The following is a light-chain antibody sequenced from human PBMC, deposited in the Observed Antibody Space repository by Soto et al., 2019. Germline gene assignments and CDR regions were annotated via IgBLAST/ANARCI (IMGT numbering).Light chain of an antibody. Sequence: DIQMTQSPSSLSASVGDRVTITCRASQGISNYLAWYQQKPGKVPKLLIYAASTLQSGVPSRFSGSGSGTDFTLTISSLQPEDVATYYCQKYNSALSFTFGPGTKVDI. V-gene: IGKV1-27*01. CDR3: QKYNSALSFT. CDR1: QGISNY. J-gene: IGKJ3*01. CDR2: AAS.